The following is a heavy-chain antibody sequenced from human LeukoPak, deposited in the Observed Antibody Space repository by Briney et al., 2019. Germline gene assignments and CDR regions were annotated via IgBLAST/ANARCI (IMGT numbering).Heavy chain of an antibody. CDR3: AKDRVYYDSSGYAFDY. D-gene: IGHD3-22*01. V-gene: IGHV3-23*01. CDR1: GFTFSSYA. J-gene: IGHJ4*02. Sequence: GGSLGLSCAASGFTFSSYAMSWVRQAPGKGLEWVSAISGSGGSTYYADSVKGRFTISRDNSKNTLYLQMNSLRAEDTAVYYCAKDRVYYDSSGYAFDYWGQGTLVTVSS. CDR2: ISGSGGST.